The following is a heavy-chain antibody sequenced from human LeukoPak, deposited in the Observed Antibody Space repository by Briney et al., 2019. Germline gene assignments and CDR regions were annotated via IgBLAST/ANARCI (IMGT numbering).Heavy chain of an antibody. D-gene: IGHD6-13*01. J-gene: IGHJ6*03. CDR1: AYSISNGYY. V-gene: IGHV4-38-2*02. Sequence: SETLSLTCTVSAYSISNGYYWGWIRQPPGKGLEWIGSMYHSGNTYYNPSLKSRVTMSVDTSKSQFSLNLRSVTAADTAVYYCARADYSSSWSHEYFYMDVWGKGTTVTVTS. CDR2: MYHSGNT. CDR3: ARADYSSSWSHEYFYMDV.